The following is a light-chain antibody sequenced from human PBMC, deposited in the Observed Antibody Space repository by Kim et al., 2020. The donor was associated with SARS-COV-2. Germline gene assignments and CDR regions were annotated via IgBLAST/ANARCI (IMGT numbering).Light chain of an antibody. CDR2: SND. Sequence: ELTQPPSASGTPGQRVTVSCSGSSSNIGSNTVNWYQQLPGTAPKLLIYSNDRRPSGVPDRFSGSKSGTSASLAISGLQSEDEADYYCAAWDDSLNAWLFGGGTQLTVL. CDR3: AAWDDSLNAWL. CDR1: SSNIGSNT. J-gene: IGLJ3*02. V-gene: IGLV1-44*01.